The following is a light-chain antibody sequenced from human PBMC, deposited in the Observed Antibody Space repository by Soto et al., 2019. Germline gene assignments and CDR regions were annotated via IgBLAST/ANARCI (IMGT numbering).Light chain of an antibody. CDR2: DAS. CDR1: QSISSW. CDR3: QQYNSYSMYT. J-gene: IGKJ2*01. Sequence: DIQMTQSPYTLSASVGDRVTITCRASQSISSWLAWYQQKPGKAPKLLIYDASSLESGVPSRFSGSGSGTEVTLTISSLQPDDFATYYCQQYNSYSMYTFGQGTKLEIK. V-gene: IGKV1-5*01.